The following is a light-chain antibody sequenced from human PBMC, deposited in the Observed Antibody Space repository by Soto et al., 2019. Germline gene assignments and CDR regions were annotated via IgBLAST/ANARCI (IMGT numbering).Light chain of an antibody. CDR2: AVS. Sequence: QSALTQPRSVSGSPGQSVTISCTGTSSDVGGYNCVSWYQQHPGKAPKLMIYAVSKRPSGVPNRFSGSKSGNTASLTISGLQTDDEADYYCSSYASGTTPVVFGGGTKVTVL. CDR3: SSYASGTTPVV. J-gene: IGLJ2*01. CDR1: SSDVGGYNC. V-gene: IGLV2-11*01.